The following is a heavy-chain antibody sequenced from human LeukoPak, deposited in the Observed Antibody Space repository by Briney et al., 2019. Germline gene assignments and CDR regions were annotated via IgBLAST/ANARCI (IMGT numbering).Heavy chain of an antibody. V-gene: IGHV3-53*01. Sequence: GSLRLSCAASGFSVSSNYMSWVRKAPGKGLEWVSVIYSGGSTYYADSVKGRFTISRDNSKNTLYLQMNSLRAEDTAVYYCARDGNQDYYGSGSYFDYWGQGTLVTVSS. D-gene: IGHD3-10*01. CDR1: GFSVSSNY. CDR2: IYSGGST. CDR3: ARDGNQDYYGSGSYFDY. J-gene: IGHJ4*02.